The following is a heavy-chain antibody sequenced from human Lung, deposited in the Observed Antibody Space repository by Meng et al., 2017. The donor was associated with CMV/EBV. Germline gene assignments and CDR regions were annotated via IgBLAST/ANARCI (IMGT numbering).Heavy chain of an antibody. CDR2: IYYNGGT. D-gene: IGHD3-10*01. CDR3: ARDIIYYEH. V-gene: IGHV4-59*01. CDR1: GGSINGDS. J-gene: IGHJ1*01. Sequence: QVQLQESGPGLVKPSGPLSLTCTVAGGSINGDSWSWIRQPPGKGLEWIGYIYYNGGTEYNPSLKSRLTMAVDTSKNQFSLELRSVTASDTALYYCARDIIYYEHWGQGSLVTVSS.